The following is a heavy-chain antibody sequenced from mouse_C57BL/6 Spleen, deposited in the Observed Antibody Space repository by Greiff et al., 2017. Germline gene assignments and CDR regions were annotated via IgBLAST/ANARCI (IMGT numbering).Heavy chain of an antibody. V-gene: IGHV1-22*01. CDR2: INPNNGGT. CDR1: GYTFTDYN. D-gene: IGHD1-1*01. CDR3: AKMYYYSRGWYFDV. Sequence: EVQLQESGPELVKPGASVKMSCKASGYTFTDYNMHWVKQSHGKSLEWIGYINPNNGGTSYNQKFKGKATLTVNKSSSTAYMELRSLTSEDSAVYYCAKMYYYSRGWYFDVWGTGTTVTVAS. J-gene: IGHJ1*03.